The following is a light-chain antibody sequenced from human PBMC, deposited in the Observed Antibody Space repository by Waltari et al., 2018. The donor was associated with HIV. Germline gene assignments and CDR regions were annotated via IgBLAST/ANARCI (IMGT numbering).Light chain of an antibody. CDR1: TIGSRT. V-gene: IGLV3-21*02. CDR2: DDD. CDR3: QVWDSSTDHVI. J-gene: IGLJ2*01. Sequence: SYTLTQPPSVSVAPGQTARTTCEGTTIGSRTVHWYQQKPGQAPTVVVYDDDDRPSGIPERFSGSNSENTATLTISRVEAGDEADYYCQVWDSSTDHVIFGGGTKLTVL.